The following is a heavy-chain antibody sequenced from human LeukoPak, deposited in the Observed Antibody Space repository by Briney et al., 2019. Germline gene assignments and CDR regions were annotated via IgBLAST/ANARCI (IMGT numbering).Heavy chain of an antibody. CDR1: GGTFSSYA. V-gene: IGHV1-69*13. Sequence: GASVKVSCKASGGTFSSYAISWVRQAPGQGLEWMGGIIPIFGTANYAQKFQGRVTITADESTSTAYMELSSLRSEDTAVYYCARPHWRYCSSTSCYARIYYYYGMDVWGQGTTVTVSS. CDR3: ARPHWRYCSSTSCYARIYYYYGMDV. D-gene: IGHD2-2*01. CDR2: IIPIFGTA. J-gene: IGHJ6*02.